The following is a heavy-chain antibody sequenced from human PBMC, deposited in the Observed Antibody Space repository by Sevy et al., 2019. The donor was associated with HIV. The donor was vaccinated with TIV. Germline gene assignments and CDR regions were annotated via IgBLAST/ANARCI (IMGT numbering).Heavy chain of an antibody. CDR3: AVGPGITGTYYFDY. V-gene: IGHV1-69*13. Sequence: ASVKVSCKASGGTFSSYAISCVRQAPGQGLEWMGGIIPIFGTANYAQKFQGRVTITADESTSTAYMELSSLRSEDTAVYYCAVGPGITGTYYFDYWGQGTLVTVSS. J-gene: IGHJ4*02. CDR1: GGTFSSYA. CDR2: IIPIFGTA. D-gene: IGHD1-7*01.